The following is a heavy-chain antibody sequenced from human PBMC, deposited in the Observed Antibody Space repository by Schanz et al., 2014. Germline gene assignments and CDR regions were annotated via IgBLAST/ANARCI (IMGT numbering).Heavy chain of an antibody. CDR2: TSTDGTKT. CDR3: TRDRGALINHNDALDL. D-gene: IGHD3-16*01. J-gene: IGHJ3*01. Sequence: QVQLVESGGGVVRPGRSLRLSCAASGFTFRGHAMHWVRQAPGQGLEKVAVTSTDGTKTYYAASVRGRFTISRDNSKNTVYLQMNSLRSEDTAVYYCTRDRGALINHNDALDLWGQGTMVSVSP. V-gene: IGHV3-30*04. CDR1: GFTFRGHA.